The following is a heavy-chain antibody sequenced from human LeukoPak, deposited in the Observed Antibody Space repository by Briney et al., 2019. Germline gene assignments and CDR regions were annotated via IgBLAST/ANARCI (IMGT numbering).Heavy chain of an antibody. Sequence: GRSLRLSCAASGFTINTFTMNWVSQAPGKGLEWVSTIRGAEGGTYYADSVKGRFTISRDNFENTLYLQMNYLREEDTALYYCAKAFSSGWSPFDYWGQGALVTVSS. V-gene: IGHV3-23*01. D-gene: IGHD6-19*01. CDR1: GFTINTFT. J-gene: IGHJ4*02. CDR3: AKAFSSGWSPFDY. CDR2: IRGAEGGT.